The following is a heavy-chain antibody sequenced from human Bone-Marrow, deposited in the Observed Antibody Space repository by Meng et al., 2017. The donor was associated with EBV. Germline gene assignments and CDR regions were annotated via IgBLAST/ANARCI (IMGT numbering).Heavy chain of an antibody. V-gene: IGHV3-30*18. CDR1: AFHFSHYG. CDR3: AKEGTGGRYTFDH. J-gene: IGHJ4*02. CDR2: VSADGDTT. D-gene: IGHD7-27*01. Sequence: QVQLVESGGGVVQPGRYWSLSCAASAFHFSHYGMHWVRQAPGKGLEWVAVVSADGDTTYFADSVKGRFTVSRDNSNNNLYLQMNSLTTEDTALYYCAKEGTGGRYTFDHWGQGTLVTVSS.